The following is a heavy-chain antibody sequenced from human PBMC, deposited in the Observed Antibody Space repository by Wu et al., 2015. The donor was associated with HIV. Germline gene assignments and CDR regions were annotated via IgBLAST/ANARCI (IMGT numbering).Heavy chain of an antibody. CDR2: ITIYNGKT. CDR1: GYTFINYG. V-gene: IGHV1-18*01. J-gene: IGHJ6*03. Sequence: QVQLEQSGAEVKKPGASVKVSCKASGYTFINYGINWVRQAPGQGLEWLGGITIYNGKTNYAQKVQGRVTMTTDTSTNTAYMELRSLRSDDTAVYYCARRGSSEHYYYMDVWGKGTNGHR. CDR3: ARRGSSEHYYYMDV. D-gene: IGHD1-26*01.